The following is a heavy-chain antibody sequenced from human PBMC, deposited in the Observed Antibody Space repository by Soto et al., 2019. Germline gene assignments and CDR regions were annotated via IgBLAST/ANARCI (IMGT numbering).Heavy chain of an antibody. CDR1: GFTFSSYW. V-gene: IGHV3-74*01. CDR3: ATGPYYDYIWGSYRPTDAFDI. J-gene: IGHJ3*02. Sequence: GGSLRLSCAASGFTFSSYWMHWVRQAPGKGLVWVSRINSDGSSASYADSVKGRFTISRDNAKNTLYLQMNSLRAEDTAVYYCATGPYYDYIWGSYRPTDAFDIWGQGTMVTVSS. D-gene: IGHD3-16*02. CDR2: INSDGSSA.